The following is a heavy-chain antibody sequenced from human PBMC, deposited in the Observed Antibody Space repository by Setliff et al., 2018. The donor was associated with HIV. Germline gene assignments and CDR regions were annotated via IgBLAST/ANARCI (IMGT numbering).Heavy chain of an antibody. CDR2: IYSSGST. CDR1: GGSMSGYD. V-gene: IGHV4-4*07. D-gene: IGHD5-18*01. J-gene: IGHJ4*02. Sequence: SETLSLTCSVSGGSMSGYDWNWIRQPAGKGLEWIGRIYSSGSTNHNPSLKSRVTMSVDTSKNQFSLSLSSVTAADTAVYFCARDPGYTSGSTFHFDYWGQGTLVTVS. CDR3: ARDPGYTSGSTFHFDY.